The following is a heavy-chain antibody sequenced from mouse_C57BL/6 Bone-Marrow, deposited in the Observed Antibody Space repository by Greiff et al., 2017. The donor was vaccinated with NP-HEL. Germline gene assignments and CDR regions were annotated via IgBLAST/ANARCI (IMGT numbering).Heavy chain of an antibody. CDR1: GYAFTNYL. V-gene: IGHV1-54*01. J-gene: IGHJ3*01. CDR2: INPGSGGT. Sequence: QVHVKQSGAELVRPGTSVKVSCKASGYAFTNYLIEWVKQRPGQGLEWIGVINPGSGGTNYTEKFKGKATLTADKSSSTAYMQLSSLTSEDSAVYVCARGIYYDYLAWFAYGGQGTLVTFSA. D-gene: IGHD2-4*01. CDR3: ARGIYYDYLAWFAY.